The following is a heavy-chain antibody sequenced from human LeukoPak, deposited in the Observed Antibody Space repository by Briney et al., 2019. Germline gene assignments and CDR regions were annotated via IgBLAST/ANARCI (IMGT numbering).Heavy chain of an antibody. CDR2: IIPIFGTA. CDR3: ARDRGTSWLPDPLFI. V-gene: IGHV1-69*06. D-gene: IGHD2-2*01. J-gene: IGHJ4*02. CDR1: GGTFSSYA. Sequence: ASVKVSCKASGGTFSSYAISWVRQAPGQGLGWMGGIIPIFGTANYAQKFQGRVTITADKSTSTAYMELSSLRSEDTAVYYCARDRGTSWLPDPLFIWGQGTLVTVSS.